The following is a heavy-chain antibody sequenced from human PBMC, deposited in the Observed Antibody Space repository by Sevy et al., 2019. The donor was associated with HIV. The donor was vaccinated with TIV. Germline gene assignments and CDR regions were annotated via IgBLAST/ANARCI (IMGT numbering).Heavy chain of an antibody. J-gene: IGHJ4*02. CDR1: GFAFSDYA. V-gene: IGHV3-49*04. CDR3: TRSVTTIY. Sequence: GGSLRLSCTGSGFAFSDYALIWVRQAPGKGLEWVGFIRNKEYNGTTEYAASVKGRFFISRDDSKSVAYLDMNSLKTADTGLYYCTRSVTTIYWGRGTLVTVSS. D-gene: IGHD4-4*01. CDR2: IRNKEYNGTT.